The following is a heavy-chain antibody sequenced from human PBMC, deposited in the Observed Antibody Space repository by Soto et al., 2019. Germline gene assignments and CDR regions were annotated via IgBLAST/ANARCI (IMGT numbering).Heavy chain of an antibody. CDR1: GFTFSSYA. V-gene: IGHV3-30-3*01. CDR2: ISYDGSNK. J-gene: IGHJ6*02. Sequence: QVQLVESGGGVVQPGRSLRLSCAASGFTFSSYAMHWVRQAPGKGLEWVAVISYDGSNKYYADSVKGRFTISRDNSKNTLYLQMNSLRAEDTAVYYCARGRSWAYYYYYGMDVWGQGTTVTVSS. D-gene: IGHD1-26*01. CDR3: ARGRSWAYYYYYGMDV.